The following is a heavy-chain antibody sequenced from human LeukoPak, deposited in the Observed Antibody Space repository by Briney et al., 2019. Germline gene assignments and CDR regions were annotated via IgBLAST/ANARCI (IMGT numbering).Heavy chain of an antibody. V-gene: IGHV1-18*01. D-gene: IGHD3-22*01. CDR1: GYTSTSYG. J-gene: IGHJ6*02. CDR2: ISAYNGNT. CDR3: ARAKPRQNYYDSSCYSHEYYYGMVV. Sequence: GASVTVPCKASGYTSTSYGISWVRQAPGQGLEWMGWISAYNGNTNYAQKLQGRVTMTRDTSTSTVYMELSSLRSEDTAVYYCARAKPRQNYYDSSCYSHEYYYGMVVWGQGTTVTVSS.